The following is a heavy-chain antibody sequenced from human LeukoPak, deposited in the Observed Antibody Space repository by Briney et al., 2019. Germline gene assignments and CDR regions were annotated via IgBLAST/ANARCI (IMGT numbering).Heavy chain of an antibody. J-gene: IGHJ6*02. D-gene: IGHD2-2*01. V-gene: IGHV3-30-3*01. CDR2: ISYDGSNK. CDR1: GFTFSSYA. Sequence: PGRSLRLSCAASGFTFSSYALHWVRQAPGKGLEWAAVISYDGSNKYYADSVKGRFTISRDNSKNTLYLQMNSLRAEDTAVYYCARDPVAPDYYYYGMDVWGQGTTVTVSS. CDR3: ARDPVAPDYYYYGMDV.